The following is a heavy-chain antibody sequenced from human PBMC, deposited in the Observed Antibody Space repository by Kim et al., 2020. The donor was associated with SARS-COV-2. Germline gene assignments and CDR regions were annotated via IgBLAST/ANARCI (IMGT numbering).Heavy chain of an antibody. J-gene: IGHJ4*02. CDR3: AKDDVAARSRLVPPPDY. CDR1: GFTFSSYA. V-gene: IGHV3-23*01. D-gene: IGHD6-6*01. Sequence: GGSLRLSCAASGFTFSSYAMSWVRQAPGKGLEWVSAISGSGGSTYYADSVKGRFTISRDNSKNTLYLQMNSLRAEDTAVYYCAKDDVAARSRLVPPPDYWGQGTLVTVSS. CDR2: ISGSGGST.